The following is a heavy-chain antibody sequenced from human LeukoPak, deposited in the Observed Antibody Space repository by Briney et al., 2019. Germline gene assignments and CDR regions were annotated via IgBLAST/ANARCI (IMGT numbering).Heavy chain of an antibody. D-gene: IGHD3-9*01. CDR3: SREVRCFDWFQADY. CDR1: GFTFGDYS. J-gene: IGHJ4*02. V-gene: IGHV3-49*03. CDR2: IRNKAYGGTA. Sequence: GGSLRLSCSASGFTFGDYSMSWFRQAPGKGLEWVGFIRNKAYGGTAEYAASVKGRFTISRDDSESIAYLQMDSLKTEDTAVYYCSREVRCFDWFQADYWGQGTLVTVSS.